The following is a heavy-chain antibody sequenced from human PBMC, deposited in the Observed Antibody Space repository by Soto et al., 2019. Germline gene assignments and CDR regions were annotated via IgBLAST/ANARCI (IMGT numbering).Heavy chain of an antibody. CDR1: GFTFSDHY. J-gene: IGHJ4*02. Sequence: QVHLVESGGGVVQPGTSLRLSCVGSGFTFSDHYMTWIRQAPGKGLEWVSYISGSGTTIYYTDSVKGRFTVSRDNAKNSVYLQMNSLRAEDTAVYYCAGDVHYYTSDYWGQGTLVTVSS. CDR3: AGDVHYYTSDY. V-gene: IGHV3-11*01. D-gene: IGHD3-10*01. CDR2: ISGSGTTI.